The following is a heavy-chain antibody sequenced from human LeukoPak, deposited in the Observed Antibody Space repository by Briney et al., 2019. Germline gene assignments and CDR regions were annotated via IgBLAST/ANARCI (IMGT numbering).Heavy chain of an antibody. CDR1: GYTFTNYW. J-gene: IGHJ4*02. D-gene: IGHD6-19*01. V-gene: IGHV5-51*01. CDR2: IYPGDSDT. CDR3: ARQDSSGLPVRY. Sequence: GESLKISCKGSGYTFTNYWIGWVRQMPGKGLEFMGIIYPGDSDTRYSPSFQGQVTISVDKSISTAYLQWSSLKASDTAMYYCARQDSSGLPVRYWGQGTLVTVSS.